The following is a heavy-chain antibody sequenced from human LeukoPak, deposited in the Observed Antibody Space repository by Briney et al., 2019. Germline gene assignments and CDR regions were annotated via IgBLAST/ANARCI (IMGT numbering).Heavy chain of an antibody. CDR3: ARGGWCFDD. J-gene: IGHJ4*02. D-gene: IGHD6-19*01. CDR2: INQDGSEK. CDR1: GFTFSSYE. Sequence: GGSLRLSCAASGFTFSSYEMSWVRQAPGKGLEWVASINQDGSEKYYVDSVKGRFTISRDNAKNSLYLQMNSLRAEDTAVYYCARGGWCFDDWGQGTLVAVSS. V-gene: IGHV3-7*03.